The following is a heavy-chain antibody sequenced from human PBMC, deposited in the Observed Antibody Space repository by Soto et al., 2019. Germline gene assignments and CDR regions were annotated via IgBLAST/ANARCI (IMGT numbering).Heavy chain of an antibody. CDR3: ARDLSGTGLDI. CDR2: IYSTGGT. J-gene: IGHJ6*02. D-gene: IGHD1-26*01. CDR1: GDSIGRFY. Sequence: QVQLHESGPGLVKPSETLSLTCNASGDSIGRFYWSWIRQSAEKGLEWIGRIYSTGGTAYNPALKGRITISLDRSNNHVSLEMNSVTAADTAVYFCARDLSGTGLDIWGRGTRVTVSS. V-gene: IGHV4-4*07.